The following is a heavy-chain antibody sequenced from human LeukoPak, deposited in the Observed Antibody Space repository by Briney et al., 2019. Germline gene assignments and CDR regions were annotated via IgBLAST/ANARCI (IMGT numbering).Heavy chain of an antibody. Sequence: PGGSLRLSCAASGFTFSSYSMNWVRQAPGKGLEWVAVIWYDGSNKYYADSVKGRFTISRDNSKNTLYLQMNSLRAEDTAVYYCARDVCGGDCYFFDYWGQGTLVTVSS. CDR3: ARDVCGGDCYFFDY. CDR2: IWYDGSNK. J-gene: IGHJ4*02. CDR1: GFTFSSYS. D-gene: IGHD2-21*02. V-gene: IGHV3-33*08.